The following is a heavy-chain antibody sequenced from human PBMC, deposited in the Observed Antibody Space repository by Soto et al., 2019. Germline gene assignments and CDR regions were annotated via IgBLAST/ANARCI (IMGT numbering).Heavy chain of an antibody. D-gene: IGHD5-18*01. CDR3: ARETVDTTLARFDY. CDR2: ISYDGSDK. CDR1: GFIFSTYG. J-gene: IGHJ4*02. V-gene: IGHV3-30*03. Sequence: GGSLRLSCAASGFIFSTYGMHWVRQAPGKGLEWVAVISYDGSDKYYADSVKGRFTISRDKSKKTLYVQMNSLRREDTAVYYCARETVDTTLARFDYWGQGTLVTVSS.